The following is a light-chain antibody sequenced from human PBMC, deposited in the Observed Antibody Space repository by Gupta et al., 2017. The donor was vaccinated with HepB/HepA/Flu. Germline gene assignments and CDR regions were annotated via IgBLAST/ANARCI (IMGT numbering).Light chain of an antibody. CDR2: EAS. V-gene: IGKV3-11*01. CDR1: QSVSSY. Sequence: EIVLTQSPATLSLSPGERATLSCRASQSVSSYLAWYQQKPGQAPRLLIYEASNRATGIPARFSGSGSGTDFTLTISSLEPEDFAVYYCQQRSNWPPLITFGQGIRLEIK. CDR3: QQRSNWPPLIT. J-gene: IGKJ5*01.